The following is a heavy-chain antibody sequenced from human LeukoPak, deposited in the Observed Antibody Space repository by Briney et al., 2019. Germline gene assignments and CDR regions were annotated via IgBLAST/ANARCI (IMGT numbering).Heavy chain of an antibody. CDR1: GFAFSSYA. CDR2: ISGSGGST. D-gene: IGHD5-18*01. V-gene: IGHV3-23*01. CDR3: ANAPPDSYYHYYGMDV. Sequence: GGSLRLSCAASGFAFSSYAMTWVRQAPGKGLEWVSAISGSGGSTYYADSVKGRFSISRDSSKNTVYLQMNSLRAEDTAVYYCANAPPDSYYHYYGMDVWGQGTTVTVSS. J-gene: IGHJ6*02.